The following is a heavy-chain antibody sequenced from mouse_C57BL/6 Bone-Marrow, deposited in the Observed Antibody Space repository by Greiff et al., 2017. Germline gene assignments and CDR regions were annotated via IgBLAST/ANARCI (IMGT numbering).Heavy chain of an antibody. V-gene: IGHV5-4*01. Sequence: EVQLVESGGGLVKPGGSLKLSCAASGFTFSSYAMSWVRQTPEKRLEWVATISDGGSYTYYPDNVKGRFTIYRDNAKNNLYLQMSHLKSEDTAMYYCARYVPYYGSSYWYFDVWGTGTTVTVSS. D-gene: IGHD1-1*01. CDR3: ARYVPYYGSSYWYFDV. CDR2: ISDGGSYT. J-gene: IGHJ1*03. CDR1: GFTFSSYA.